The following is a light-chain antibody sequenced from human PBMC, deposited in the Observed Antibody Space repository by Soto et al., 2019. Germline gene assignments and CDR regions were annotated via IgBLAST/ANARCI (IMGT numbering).Light chain of an antibody. V-gene: IGKV3-11*01. CDR1: QSVSSY. J-gene: IGKJ1*01. CDR2: DAS. Sequence: EIVLTQSAATLSLSPGEGASLXCRASQSVSSYFGWYQQKPGQARRLLIYDASNRAPGTPARFSGSGSATAFTPPISSLEPEDFAVYYCQQRSNWPRTFGQGTKVDIK. CDR3: QQRSNWPRT.